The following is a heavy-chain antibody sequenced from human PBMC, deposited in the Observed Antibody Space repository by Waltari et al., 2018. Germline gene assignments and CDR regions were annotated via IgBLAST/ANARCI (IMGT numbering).Heavy chain of an antibody. D-gene: IGHD4-17*01. V-gene: IGHV4-39*01. Sequence: LGKPSETLSLTCTVSGGSISTNYNWGWIRQPPGKGLEWMGNMQYRGSTFYNPSLKSRVTISLDTSKNQFSLRLSSVGAADTAVYFCGRIAFGDDGGYFQHWGQGTLGTV. CDR1: GGSISTNYN. J-gene: IGHJ1*01. CDR2: MQYRGST. CDR3: GRIAFGDDGGYFQH.